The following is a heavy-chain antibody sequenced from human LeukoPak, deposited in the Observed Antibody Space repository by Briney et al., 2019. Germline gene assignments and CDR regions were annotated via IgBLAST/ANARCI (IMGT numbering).Heavy chain of an antibody. CDR1: GYIFTGYD. CDR2: INPNSGDT. J-gene: IGHJ4*02. D-gene: IGHD3-10*01. V-gene: IGHV1-2*02. CDR3: AREYYYTSGSYYNRIDY. Sequence: ASVRVSCKTSGYIFTGYDMHWVRQAPGQGLEWMGWINPNSGDTQYAQKFQGRVTMTRDTSTSTAYMEVRRLRSDDTALYYCAREYYYTSGSYYNRIDYWGQGTLVTVSS.